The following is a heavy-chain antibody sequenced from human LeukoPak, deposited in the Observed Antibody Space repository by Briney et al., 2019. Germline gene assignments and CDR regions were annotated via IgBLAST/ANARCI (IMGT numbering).Heavy chain of an antibody. CDR2: INHSGST. J-gene: IGHJ5*02. CDR3: ARGRAYYYGSGSYYNMVAWFDP. D-gene: IGHD3-10*01. Sequence: SETLSLTCAVYGGSFSGYYWSWIRQPPGKGLEWIGDINHSGSTNYNPSLKSQVTISVDTSKNQFSLKLSSVTAADTAVYYCARGRAYYYGSGSYYNMVAWFDPWGQGTLVTVSS. CDR1: GGSFSGYY. V-gene: IGHV4-34*01.